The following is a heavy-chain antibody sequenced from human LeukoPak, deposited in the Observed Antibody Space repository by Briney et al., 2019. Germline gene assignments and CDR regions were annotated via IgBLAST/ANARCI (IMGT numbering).Heavy chain of an antibody. Sequence: GGSLRLSCAASGFTFSHYWMTWVRQAPGKGLEWVSYINHSGSEEHYMDSVKARFTISRDNAKNSLSLQMNSLRAEDTAVYYCVRDGGVSGYDLLDYWGQGTLVTVSS. CDR1: GFTFSHYW. J-gene: IGHJ4*02. CDR2: INHSGSEE. CDR3: VRDGGVSGYDLLDY. D-gene: IGHD5-12*01. V-gene: IGHV3-7*01.